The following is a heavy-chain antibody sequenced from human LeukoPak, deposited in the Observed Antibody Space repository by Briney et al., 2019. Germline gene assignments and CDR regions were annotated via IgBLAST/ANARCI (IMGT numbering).Heavy chain of an antibody. Sequence: GGSLRLSCAASGFTFSTYAMSWVRQAPGKGLEWVSAISGSGGSTYYADSVKGRFTISRDNAKNSLYLQMNSPRAEDTAVYYCVGAARRDYWGQGTLVTVSS. CDR1: GFTFSTYA. CDR3: VGAARRDY. D-gene: IGHD6-6*01. J-gene: IGHJ4*02. CDR2: ISGSGGST. V-gene: IGHV3-23*01.